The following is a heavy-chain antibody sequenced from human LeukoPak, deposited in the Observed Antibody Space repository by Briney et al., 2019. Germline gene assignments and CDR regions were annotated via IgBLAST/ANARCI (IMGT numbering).Heavy chain of an antibody. CDR3: TKLHFHDSSGYYTLLPLGAFDI. J-gene: IGHJ3*02. CDR2: IRSNVFGGNT. Sequence: GGSLRLSCVTSGFRFDDNAMSWVRQAPGKGLEWVGLIRSNVFGGNTEYAASVRGRFSISRDDSKSIAYLQMNSLKTEDSAIYYCTKLHFHDSSGYYTLLPLGAFDIWGQGTMVTVSS. CDR1: GFRFDDNA. V-gene: IGHV3-49*04. D-gene: IGHD3-22*01.